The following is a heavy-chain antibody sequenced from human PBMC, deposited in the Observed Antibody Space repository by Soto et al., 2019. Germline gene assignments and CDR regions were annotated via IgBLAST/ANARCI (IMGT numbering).Heavy chain of an antibody. CDR2: INHSGST. D-gene: IGHD6-6*01. J-gene: IGHJ5*02. CDR1: GGSFSGYY. Sequence: SETLSLTCAVYGGSFSGYYWSWIRQPPGKGLEWIGEINHSGSTNYNPSLKSRVTISVDTSKNQFSLKLSSVTAADTAVYYCAREKGRAARPRPFFGFDPWGQGTLVTVSS. CDR3: AREKGRAARPRPFFGFDP. V-gene: IGHV4-34*01.